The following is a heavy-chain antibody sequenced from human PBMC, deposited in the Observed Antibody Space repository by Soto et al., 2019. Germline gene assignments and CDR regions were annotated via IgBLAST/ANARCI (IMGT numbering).Heavy chain of an antibody. CDR3: AKDRYSSSWACPREYYYGMDG. Sequence: PGGSLRLSCAASGFTFSSYAMSWVRQAPGKGLEWVSAISGSGGSTYYADSVKGRFTISRDNSKNTLYLQMNSLRAEDTAVYYCAKDRYSSSWACPREYYYGMDGWGQGTTVTVAS. CDR1: GFTFSSYA. V-gene: IGHV3-23*01. D-gene: IGHD6-13*01. J-gene: IGHJ6*02. CDR2: ISGSGGST.